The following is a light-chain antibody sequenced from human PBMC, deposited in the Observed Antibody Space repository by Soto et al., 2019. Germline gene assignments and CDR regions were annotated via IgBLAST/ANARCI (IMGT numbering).Light chain of an antibody. J-gene: IGKJ1*01. CDR2: KAS. V-gene: IGKV1-5*03. Sequence: DIQMTQSPSTLSASVGERVTITCRASQSVSHFLAWYQQKPGKAPKLLIYKASTLESGVPARFSGSGSGTEFTLTISSLQPADFGTYYCQQFNSYWWTFGQGTKLEIK. CDR1: QSVSHF. CDR3: QQFNSYWWT.